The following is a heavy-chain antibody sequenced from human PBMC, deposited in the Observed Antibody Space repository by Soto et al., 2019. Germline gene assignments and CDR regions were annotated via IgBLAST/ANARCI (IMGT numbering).Heavy chain of an antibody. D-gene: IGHD3-3*01. CDR1: GFTFSSYA. CDR3: ARDFWSGYYYYFDY. CDR2: ISYDGSNK. J-gene: IGHJ4*02. V-gene: IGHV3-30-3*01. Sequence: QVQLVESGGGVVQPGRSLRLSCAASGFTFSSYAMHWVRQAPGKGLEWVAVISYDGSNKYYADSVKGRFTISRDNSKNTLYLQMKSLRAEDTAVYYCARDFWSGYYYYFDYWGQGTLVTVSS.